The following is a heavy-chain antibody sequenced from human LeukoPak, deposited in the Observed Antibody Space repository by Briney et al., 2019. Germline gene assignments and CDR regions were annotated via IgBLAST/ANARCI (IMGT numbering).Heavy chain of an antibody. V-gene: IGHV4-4*07. Sequence: SETLSLTCTVSGGSISSYYWSWIRQPAGKGLEWIGRIYTSGSTNYNPSLKSRVTISVDTSKNQFSLKLSSVTAADTAVYYCAGTYYDFWSGYFNYYYYMDVWGKGTTVTVSS. J-gene: IGHJ6*03. CDR3: AGTYYDFWSGYFNYYYYMDV. CDR1: GGSISSYY. D-gene: IGHD3-3*01. CDR2: IYTSGST.